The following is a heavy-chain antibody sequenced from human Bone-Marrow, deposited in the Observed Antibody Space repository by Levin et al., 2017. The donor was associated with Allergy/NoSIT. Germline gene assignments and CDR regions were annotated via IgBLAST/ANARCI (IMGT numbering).Heavy chain of an antibody. J-gene: IGHJ4*02. CDR2: INPNSGGT. V-gene: IGHV1-2*02. CDR3: ARDRSTAMVSDY. D-gene: IGHD5-18*01. Sequence: ASVKVSCKASGYTFTDYYMHWVRQAPGQGLEWMGWINPNSGGTNSTQKFQGRVTMTRDTSITTAYMELIRLRSDDTAVYYCARDRSTAMVSDYWGQGTLVTVSS. CDR1: GYTFTDYY.